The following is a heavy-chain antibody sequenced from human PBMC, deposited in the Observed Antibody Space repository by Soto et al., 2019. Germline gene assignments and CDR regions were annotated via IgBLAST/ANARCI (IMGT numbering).Heavy chain of an antibody. V-gene: IGHV3-30-3*01. CDR2: ISYDGGNK. CDR3: ARKTARGSGDYFVX. D-gene: IGHD2-21*01. CDR1: GFTFSTYA. Sequence: GGSLRLSFTASGFTFSTYAMHWVRQAPGKGLEWVELISYDGGNKYYEDSVKGRLTIYRDDSKKALYLQMNRLRAEETAVYYCARKTARGSGDYFVXWGQVTLFTVSX. J-gene: IGHJ4*02.